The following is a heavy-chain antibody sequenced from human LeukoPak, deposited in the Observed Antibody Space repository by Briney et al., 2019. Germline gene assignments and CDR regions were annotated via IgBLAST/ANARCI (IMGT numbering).Heavy chain of an antibody. D-gene: IGHD3-10*01. J-gene: IGHJ4*02. CDR3: ARDLSYYGSGSYYFDY. V-gene: IGHV1-2*02. CDR2: INPNSGGT. Sequence: GASVKVSCTASGYTFTGYYMHWVRHAPGQGLEWMGWINPNSGGTNYAQNFQGRVTMTRDTSINTAYMELSRLRSDDTAMYYCARDLSYYGSGSYYFDYWGQGTLVTVSS. CDR1: GYTFTGYY.